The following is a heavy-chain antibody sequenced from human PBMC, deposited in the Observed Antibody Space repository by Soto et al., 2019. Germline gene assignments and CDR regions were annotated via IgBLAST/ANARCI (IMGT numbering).Heavy chain of an antibody. V-gene: IGHV3-23*01. CDR1: GFTFSNYA. CDR2: ISSRGDNT. CDR3: AKCDWVFVKTSNYFFDY. Sequence: EVQLLESGGGLVQPGGSLRLSCAASGFTFSNYAMSWVRQAPGKGLEWISAISSRGDNTHHADSVRGRFTISRDNSKTMLYLEISTLRAEDTAVYYCAKCDWVFVKTSNYFFDYWGQGTLVTVSS. D-gene: IGHD3-9*01. J-gene: IGHJ4*02.